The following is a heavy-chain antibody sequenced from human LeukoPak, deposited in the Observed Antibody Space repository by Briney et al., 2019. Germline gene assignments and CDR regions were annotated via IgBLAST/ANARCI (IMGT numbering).Heavy chain of an antibody. CDR2: ISGNGRTT. V-gene: IGHV3-23*01. CDR1: GFTFSSYA. CDR3: AKEGYSSSWNADFDY. Sequence: GGSLRLSCAASGFTFSSYAMSWVRQAPGKGLEWVSAISGNGRTTYYADSVKGRFTISRDNSKNTLYLQMNSLRAEDTAVYYCAKEGYSSSWNADFDYWGQGTLVTVSS. D-gene: IGHD6-13*01. J-gene: IGHJ4*02.